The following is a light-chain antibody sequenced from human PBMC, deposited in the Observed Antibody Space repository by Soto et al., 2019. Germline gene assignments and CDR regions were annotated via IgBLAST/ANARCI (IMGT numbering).Light chain of an antibody. V-gene: IGKV3-20*01. Sequence: EIVLTQSPGILSLSPGERATLSCRASQTVTSSFLSWFQQIPGQAPRLLIYGASMRATGIPDRFSGSGSGTDFTLTISRLEPEDFAVYYCQQCGSSSTFGQGTRLEIK. J-gene: IGKJ5*01. CDR3: QQCGSSST. CDR2: GAS. CDR1: QTVTSSF.